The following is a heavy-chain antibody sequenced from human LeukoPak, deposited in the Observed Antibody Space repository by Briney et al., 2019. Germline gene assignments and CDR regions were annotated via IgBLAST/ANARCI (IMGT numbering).Heavy chain of an antibody. CDR3: ARDKMVGSSWFQTLDY. Sequence: GGSLRLSCAASGVTFSSYPMTWVRQAPGEGLEWVSGITSSGGSTYYTNSVKGRFTISRDNSKNTLYLQMSSLRAEDTAVYYCARDKMVGSSWFQTLDYWGQGTLVTVSS. CDR1: GVTFSSYP. V-gene: IGHV3-23*01. J-gene: IGHJ4*02. D-gene: IGHD6-13*01. CDR2: ITSSGGST.